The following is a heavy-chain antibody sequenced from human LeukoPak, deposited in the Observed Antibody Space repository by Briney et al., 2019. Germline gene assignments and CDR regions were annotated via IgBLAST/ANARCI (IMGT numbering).Heavy chain of an antibody. J-gene: IGHJ2*01. V-gene: IGHV3-7*01. D-gene: IGHD5-24*01. CDR3: ARARGDGYQWYFDL. CDR1: GFTFSSYW. Sequence: GGSLRLSCAASGFTFSSYWXXXXXQAPGXXXXXXXXXKQDGXXKNYVDXXXXXXXXSXDNAKNSLDLQMNSLRAEDTAVYYCARARGDGYQWYFDLWGRGTLVTVSS. CDR2: XKQDGXXK.